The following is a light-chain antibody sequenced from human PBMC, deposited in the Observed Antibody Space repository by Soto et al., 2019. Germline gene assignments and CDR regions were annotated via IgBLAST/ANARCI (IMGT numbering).Light chain of an antibody. CDR2: DAS. Sequence: DIQMTQSPSTLSASVGDRVTITCRASQRVTTWLAWYQQKPGQAPNLLIHDASTLEPGVPSRFRGSGSGTVFTLTISNLQPDDFATYYCQQYNSYQTFGGGTKVDIK. V-gene: IGKV1-5*01. CDR1: QRVTTW. J-gene: IGKJ4*01. CDR3: QQYNSYQT.